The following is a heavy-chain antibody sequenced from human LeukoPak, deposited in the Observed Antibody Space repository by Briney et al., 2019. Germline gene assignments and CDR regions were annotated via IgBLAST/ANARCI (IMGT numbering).Heavy chain of an antibody. CDR2: MYYSGGT. D-gene: IGHD2-15*01. CDR1: GGSISSYY. V-gene: IGHV4-59*01. CDR3: ARSDTYCSGGSWLPNTFDALDI. Sequence: SETLSLTCNVSGGSISSYYWSWIRRPPGKGLGGIGYMYYSGGTSYNPSLKGRVTISIDTSKNQLSLKLSSVTAADTAVYYCARSDTYCSGGSWLPNTFDALDIWGRGTMVTVSS. J-gene: IGHJ3*02.